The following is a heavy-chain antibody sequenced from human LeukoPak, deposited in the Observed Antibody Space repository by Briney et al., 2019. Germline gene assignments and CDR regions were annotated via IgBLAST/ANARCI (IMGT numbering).Heavy chain of an antibody. CDR2: IDPNSGGT. J-gene: IGHJ2*01. CDR1: GYTFTAHY. Sequence: ASVKVSFKTSGYTFTAHYIHWVRQAPGQGLEWMGWIDPNSGGTNYAQKFLGSVTMTGDTSINTAFMELSRLRSDDTAIYYCARGRGTTMVRGVITNYFDLWGRGSLVTASS. V-gene: IGHV1-2*02. CDR3: ARGRGTTMVRGVITNYFDL. D-gene: IGHD3-10*01.